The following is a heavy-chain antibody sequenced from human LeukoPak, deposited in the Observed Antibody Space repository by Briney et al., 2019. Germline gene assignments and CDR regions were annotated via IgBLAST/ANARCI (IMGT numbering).Heavy chain of an antibody. Sequence: PGGSLRLSCEASGFSFSVAWMTWVRQAPGKGLEWVATIKSDGSDKYYVDSVKGRFTLSRDNAKNSVYLQMNSLRVEDTAVYYCVNLGYSDGGQGTLVTVSS. CDR2: IKSDGSDK. D-gene: IGHD5-12*01. CDR3: VNLGYSD. CDR1: GFSFSVAW. V-gene: IGHV3-7*01. J-gene: IGHJ4*02.